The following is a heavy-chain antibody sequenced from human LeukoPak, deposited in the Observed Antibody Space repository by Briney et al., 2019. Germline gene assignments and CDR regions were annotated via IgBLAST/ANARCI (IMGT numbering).Heavy chain of an antibody. CDR3: ARDDSRGIDY. CDR1: GFSVSNNY. V-gene: IGHV3-53*01. D-gene: IGHD3-22*01. J-gene: IGHJ4*02. CDR2: TYSGGST. Sequence: GGSLRLSCAASGFSVSNNYMSWVRQAPGKGLEWVSLTYSGGSTYYADSVKGRFTISRDNAKNTLYLQVNSLRAEDTAVYYCARDDSRGIDYWGQGTLVTVSS.